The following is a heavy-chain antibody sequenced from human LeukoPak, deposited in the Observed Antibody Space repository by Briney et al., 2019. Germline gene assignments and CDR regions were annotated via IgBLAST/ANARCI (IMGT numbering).Heavy chain of an antibody. CDR2: INPSGGST. V-gene: IGHV1-46*01. D-gene: IGHD4-11*01. CDR1: GYSFTSYW. J-gene: IGHJ4*02. Sequence: GESLKISCKGSGYSFTSYWIGWVRQAPGQGLEWMGIINPSGGSTSYAQKFQGRVTMTRDMSTSTVYMELSSLRSEDTAVYYCARDTPTVSNFDYWGQGTLVTVSS. CDR3: ARDTPTVSNFDY.